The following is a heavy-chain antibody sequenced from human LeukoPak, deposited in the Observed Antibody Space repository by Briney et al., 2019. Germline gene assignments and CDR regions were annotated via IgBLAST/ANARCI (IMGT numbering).Heavy chain of an antibody. J-gene: IGHJ3*02. D-gene: IGHD5-18*01. V-gene: IGHV5-51*01. CDR3: ARELAGGYSYDAFDI. CDR2: TYPGDNDT. Sequence: GESLKISCKASGYRFANYWIAWVRQMPGKGLDWMGITYPGDNDTRYSPSFQGQVTISADKSVNTAYLQWSSLKASDTAMYYCARELAGGYSYDAFDIWGQGTMVTVSS. CDR1: GYRFANYW.